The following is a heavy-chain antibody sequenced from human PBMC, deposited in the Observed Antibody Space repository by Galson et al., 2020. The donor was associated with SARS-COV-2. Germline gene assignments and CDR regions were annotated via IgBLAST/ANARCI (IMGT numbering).Heavy chain of an antibody. Sequence: QLGESLKISCAASGFTFSSYAMHWVRQAPGKGLEWVAVISYDGSNKYYADSVKGRFTISRDNSKNTLYLQMNSLRAEDTAVYYCARAPDCGGDCYSSAEYFQHWGQGTLVTVSS. CDR1: GFTFSSYA. CDR3: ARAPDCGGDCYSSAEYFQH. J-gene: IGHJ1*01. D-gene: IGHD2-21*01. CDR2: ISYDGSNK. V-gene: IGHV3-30*04.